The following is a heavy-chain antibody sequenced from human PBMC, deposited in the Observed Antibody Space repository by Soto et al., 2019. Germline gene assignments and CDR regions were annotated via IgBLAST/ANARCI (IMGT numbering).Heavy chain of an antibody. V-gene: IGHV1-2*04. J-gene: IGHJ6*02. CDR3: ARTPYYGDYEYYCGMDV. CDR2: INPNSGGT. D-gene: IGHD4-17*01. CDR1: GYTFTGYH. Sequence: ASVKVSCKASGYTFTGYHMHWVRQAPGQGLEWMGWINPNSGGTNYAQKFQGWVTMTRDTSISTAYMELSRLRSDDTAVYYCARTPYYGDYEYYCGMDVWGQGTTVTVSS.